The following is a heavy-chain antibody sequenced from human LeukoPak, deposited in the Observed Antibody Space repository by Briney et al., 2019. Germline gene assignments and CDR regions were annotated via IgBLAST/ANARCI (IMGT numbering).Heavy chain of an antibody. D-gene: IGHD6-19*01. CDR3: VIDPPDSGWAFWS. J-gene: IGHJ5*02. V-gene: IGHV3-33*01. CDR2: IWRGGNYK. Sequence: GRSLTLSCSASGFNFRMHAMHWVRQAPGKGLEWVAMIWRGGNYKFYVDSVKGRSTIFRDDSRSMLYLQMDSLTAEDPAVYYCVIDPPDSGWAFWSWGQGALVTVSS. CDR1: GFNFRMHA.